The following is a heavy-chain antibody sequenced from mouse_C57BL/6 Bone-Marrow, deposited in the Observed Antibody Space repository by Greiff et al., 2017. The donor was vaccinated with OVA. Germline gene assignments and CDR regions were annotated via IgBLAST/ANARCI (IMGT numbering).Heavy chain of an antibody. CDR1: GYAFSSYW. V-gene: IGHV1-80*01. D-gene: IGHD2-3*01. J-gene: IGHJ3*01. CDR3: ARWYGYYAPFAY. Sequence: QVQLQQSGAELVKPGASVKISCKASGYAFSSYWLNWVKPRPGKGLEWIGQISPGDGDTNYNGKFKGKATLTADKSSSTAYMQLRSLTSEDSAGDICARWYGYYAPFAYWGQGTLVTVSA. CDR2: ISPGDGDT.